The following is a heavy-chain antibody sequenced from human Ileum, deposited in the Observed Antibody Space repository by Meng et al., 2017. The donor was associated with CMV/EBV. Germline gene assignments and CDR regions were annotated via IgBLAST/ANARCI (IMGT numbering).Heavy chain of an antibody. J-gene: IGHJ4*02. D-gene: IGHD2-2*01. CDR3: ARGLPDCRSTSCSRGVFDY. V-gene: IGHV4-59*01. CDR2: INYSGST. CDR1: GGSISSYY. Sequence: SETLSLTCTVSGGSISSYYWSWIRQPPGKGLEWIGYINYSGSTNYNPSLKSRVTISVDTSKNQFSLKLSSVTAADTAVYYCARGLPDCRSTSCSRGVFDYWGQGILVTVSS.